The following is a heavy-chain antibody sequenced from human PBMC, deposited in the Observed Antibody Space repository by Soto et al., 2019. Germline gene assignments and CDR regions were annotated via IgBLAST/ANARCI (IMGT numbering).Heavy chain of an antibody. D-gene: IGHD6-19*01. Sequence: VPLVESGGGVVQPGRSLRLSCAASGFTFSDYAMHWVRQAPGKGLEWVAVVSHDGRNTHYADSVKGRFTISRDSSKNTVSREMTRLRAEDTAVYYCAKGGRQWLVTSDFDYWGQGALVTVSS. CDR3: AKGGRQWLVTSDFDY. J-gene: IGHJ4*02. CDR2: VSHDGRNT. CDR1: GFTFSDYA. V-gene: IGHV3-30*18.